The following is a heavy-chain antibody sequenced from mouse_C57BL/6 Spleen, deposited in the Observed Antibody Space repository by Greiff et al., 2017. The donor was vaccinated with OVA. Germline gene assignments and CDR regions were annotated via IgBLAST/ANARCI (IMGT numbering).Heavy chain of an antibody. CDR3: AREGGRATGAMDY. CDR1: GYTFTDHT. V-gene: IGHV1-78*01. CDR2: IYPRDGST. D-gene: IGHD3-1*01. J-gene: IGHJ4*01. Sequence: KPGASVKISCKVSGYTFTDHTIHWMKQRPEQGLEWIGYIYPRDGSTKYNEKFKGKATLTADKSSSTAYMQLNSLTSEDSAVYFCAREGGRATGAMDYWGQGTSVTVSS.